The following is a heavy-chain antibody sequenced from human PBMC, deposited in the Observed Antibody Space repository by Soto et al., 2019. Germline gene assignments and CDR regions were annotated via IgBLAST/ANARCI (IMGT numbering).Heavy chain of an antibody. Sequence: PGGSLSLSCAASGFTFSSYSMNWVRQAPGKGLEWVSSISSSSSYIYYADSVKGRFTISRGNAKNSLYLQMNSLRAEDTAVYYCARDSGDLSGMDVWGQGTTVTVSS. CDR3: ARDSGDLSGMDV. V-gene: IGHV3-21*01. CDR1: GFTFSSYS. CDR2: ISSSSSYI. D-gene: IGHD3-16*02. J-gene: IGHJ6*02.